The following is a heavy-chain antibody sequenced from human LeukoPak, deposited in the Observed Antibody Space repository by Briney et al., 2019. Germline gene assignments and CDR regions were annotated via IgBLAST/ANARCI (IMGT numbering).Heavy chain of an antibody. CDR2: IYRVGAT. CDR1: GVTASSNS. CDR3: ARGSHRGAAGTLDN. Sequence: PRGSPRLSCAASGVTASSNSMSWVRDKPGKGLWWVSVIYRVGATSYADPVTCRFAISTAESKNTMYLNIKSPRAEDTTVQCSARGSHRGAAGTLDNWGQGTLVTVSS. V-gene: IGHV3-66*01. J-gene: IGHJ4*02. D-gene: IGHD6-13*01.